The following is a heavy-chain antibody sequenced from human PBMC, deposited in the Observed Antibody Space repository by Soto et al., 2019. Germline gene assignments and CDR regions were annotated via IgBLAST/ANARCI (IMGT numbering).Heavy chain of an antibody. CDR3: ASGTKANCGGDCLLFGEY. V-gene: IGHV3-30-3*01. D-gene: IGHD2-21*02. CDR2: ISHDGSNK. CDR1: GFAFSGYA. J-gene: IGHJ4*02. Sequence: QVQLVESGGGVVQPGTSLRLSCAASGFAFSGYAMHWVRQAPGKGLEWVAVISHDGSNKYYADAVKGRFTISIDNSKNTVYVAMNSLRAEDTAVYYCASGTKANCGGDCLLFGEYWGQGTLVTVSS.